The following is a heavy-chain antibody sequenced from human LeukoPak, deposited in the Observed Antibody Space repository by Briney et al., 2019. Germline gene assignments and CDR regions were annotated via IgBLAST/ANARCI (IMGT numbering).Heavy chain of an antibody. Sequence: SETLSLTCAVYGGSFSGYYWSWIRQPPGKGLEWIGEINHSGSTNYNPSLKSRVTISVDTSKNQFSLKLSSVTAADTAVYYCARDLRVGYCSSTSCLSNWGQGTLVTVSS. D-gene: IGHD2-2*03. V-gene: IGHV4-34*01. J-gene: IGHJ1*01. CDR2: INHSGST. CDR1: GGSFSGYY. CDR3: ARDLRVGYCSSTSCLSN.